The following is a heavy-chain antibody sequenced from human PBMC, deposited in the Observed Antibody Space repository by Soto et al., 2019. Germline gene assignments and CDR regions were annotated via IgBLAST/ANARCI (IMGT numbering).Heavy chain of an antibody. D-gene: IGHD2-2*01. J-gene: IGHJ6*02. CDR1: GFTLSAHT. Sequence: PGGSLRLSCAASGFTLSAHTMNWVRQAPGKGLEWVSSISSDSRYIYYADSEKGRFTISRDNARNSLDLQTNNLRAEDTAVYHCARGHCGRTSCYTGGYYYYPMDVWGQGTTVTVSS. CDR2: ISSDSRYI. CDR3: ARGHCGRTSCYTGGYYYYPMDV. V-gene: IGHV3-21*01.